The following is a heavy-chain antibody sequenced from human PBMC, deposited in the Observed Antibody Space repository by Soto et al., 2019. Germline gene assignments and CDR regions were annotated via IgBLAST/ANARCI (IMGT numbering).Heavy chain of an antibody. D-gene: IGHD5-18*01. CDR3: AKARWLQLWRPSFGY. CDR1: GFTFISYG. CDR2: ISYDGSNK. V-gene: IGHV3-30*18. Sequence: GGSLRLSCAASGFTFISYGMHWVRQAPGKGLEWVAVISYDGSNKYYADSVKGRFTISRDNSKKTLNLQMNSLRAEDTAVYYCAKARWLQLWRPSFGYWGQGTLVTVSS. J-gene: IGHJ4*02.